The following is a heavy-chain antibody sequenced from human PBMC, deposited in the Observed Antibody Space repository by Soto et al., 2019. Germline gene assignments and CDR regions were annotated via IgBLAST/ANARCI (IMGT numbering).Heavy chain of an antibody. CDR2: ISYDGSNK. CDR3: VKDIGLDGWERYEV. V-gene: IGHV3-30*18. Sequence: PGGSVRLSSAASGFTFSSYGMHWVRQAPDKGLEWVAVISYDGSNKYYADSVTGRFTISRDNSKNTLYLQMNSLRAENTAVYYCVKDIGLDGWERYEVWG. CDR1: GFTFSSYG. J-gene: IGHJ3*01. D-gene: IGHD3-16*01.